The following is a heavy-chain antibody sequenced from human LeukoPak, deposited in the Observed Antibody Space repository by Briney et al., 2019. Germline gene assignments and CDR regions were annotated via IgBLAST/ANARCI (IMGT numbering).Heavy chain of an antibody. D-gene: IGHD6-13*01. CDR2: IYYSGIT. CDR3: ARHRNIAAAGKTHDAFDI. CDR1: GGSISSSSYY. J-gene: IGHJ3*02. Sequence: SETLSLXCTVSGGSISSSSYYWGWSRQPPGKGPEWIGSIYYSGITYYNPSLKSRVTISVDTSKNQFSLKLSSVTAADTAVYYCARHRNIAAAGKTHDAFDIWGQGTMVTVSS. V-gene: IGHV4-39*01.